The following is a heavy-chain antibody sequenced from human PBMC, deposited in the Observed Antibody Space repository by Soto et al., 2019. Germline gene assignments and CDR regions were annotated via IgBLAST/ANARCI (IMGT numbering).Heavy chain of an antibody. CDR1: GFTFSSYA. D-gene: IGHD6-19*01. J-gene: IGHJ1*01. V-gene: IGHV3-30*14. CDR3: ARDRIAVAGNPEYFQQ. Sequence: PGGSLRLSCAASGFTFSSYAMHWVRQAPGKGLEWVAVISYDGSNKYYADSVKGRFTISRDNSKDTLYLQMNSLRAEDTAVYYCARDRIAVAGNPEYFQQWGQGTLVTVSS. CDR2: ISYDGSNK.